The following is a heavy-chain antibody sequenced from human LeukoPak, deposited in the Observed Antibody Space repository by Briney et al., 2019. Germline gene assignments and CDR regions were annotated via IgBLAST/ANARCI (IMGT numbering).Heavy chain of an antibody. CDR1: GFTFSSYW. CDR3: AKGSSFGMDHFDY. Sequence: PGGSLRLSCAASGFTFSSYWMSWVRQAPGRGLEWVANIKQDGSEKYYVDSVKGRFTISRDNAKNSLYLQMNSLRAEDTAVYYCAKGSSFGMDHFDYWGQGTLVTVSS. D-gene: IGHD1-14*01. CDR2: IKQDGSEK. J-gene: IGHJ4*02. V-gene: IGHV3-7*03.